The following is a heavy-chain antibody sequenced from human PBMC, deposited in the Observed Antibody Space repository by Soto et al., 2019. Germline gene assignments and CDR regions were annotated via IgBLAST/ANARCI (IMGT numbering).Heavy chain of an antibody. J-gene: IGHJ5*02. CDR3: AKKGDMVRGVKYWFDP. Sequence: GGSLRLSCAASGFTFSSYAMSWVRQAPGKGLEWVSAISGSGGSTYYADSLKGRFTISRDNSKNTLYLQMNSLRAEDTAVYYCAKKGDMVRGVKYWFDPWGQGTLVTVSS. D-gene: IGHD3-10*01. CDR2: ISGSGGST. V-gene: IGHV3-23*01. CDR1: GFTFSSYA.